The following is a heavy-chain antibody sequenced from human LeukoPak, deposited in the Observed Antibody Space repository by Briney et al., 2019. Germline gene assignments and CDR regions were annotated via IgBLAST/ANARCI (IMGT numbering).Heavy chain of an antibody. Sequence: GGSLRLSCAASGFTFSSYWMSWVRQAPGKGLEWVSVIYRGGSTYYADSVKGRFTISRDNSKNTLYLQMNSLRAEDTAVYYCARFQAAAGTRGFDYWGQGTLVIVSS. CDR3: ARFQAAAGTRGFDY. J-gene: IGHJ4*02. D-gene: IGHD6-13*01. CDR2: IYRGGST. V-gene: IGHV3-66*01. CDR1: GFTFSSYW.